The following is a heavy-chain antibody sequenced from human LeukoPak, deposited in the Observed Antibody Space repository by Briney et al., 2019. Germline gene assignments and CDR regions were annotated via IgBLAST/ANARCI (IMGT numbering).Heavy chain of an antibody. CDR1: GYTFTGYY. D-gene: IGHD3-3*01. V-gene: IGHV1-2*02. CDR3: ARERRYDFWSGSHY. Sequence: ASVKVSCKASGYTFTGYYMHWVRQAPGQGLEWMGWINPNSGGTNYAQKFQGRVTMNRETSISTAYMELSRLRSDDTAVYYCARERRYDFWSGSHYWGQGTLVTVSS. J-gene: IGHJ4*02. CDR2: INPNSGGT.